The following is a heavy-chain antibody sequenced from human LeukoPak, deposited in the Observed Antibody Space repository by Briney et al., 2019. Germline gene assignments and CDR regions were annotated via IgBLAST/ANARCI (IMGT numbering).Heavy chain of an antibody. J-gene: IGHJ4*02. CDR3: ARKYSGSLTHFDY. CDR2: IKQDGSEK. CDR1: GFTFSSYW. D-gene: IGHD1-26*01. V-gene: IGHV3-7*01. Sequence: GGSLRLSCAASGFTFSSYWMSWVRQAPGKGLEWVANIKQDGSEKYYVDSVKGRFTISRDNAKNSLYLQMNSLRAEDTAVHYCARKYSGSLTHFDYWGQGTLVTVSS.